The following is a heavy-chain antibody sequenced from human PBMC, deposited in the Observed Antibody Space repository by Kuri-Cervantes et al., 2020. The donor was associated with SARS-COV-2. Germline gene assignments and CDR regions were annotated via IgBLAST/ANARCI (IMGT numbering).Heavy chain of an antibody. D-gene: IGHD3-10*01. CDR2: ISRNSGSI. V-gene: IGHV3-9*01. Sequence: GGSLRLSCAASGFTFDDYAMHWVRQAPGKGLEWVSGISRNSGSIGYADSVKGRFTISRDNAKNSLYLQMNSLRAEDTAVYYCAKGPSESFGYWGQGTLVTVSS. CDR1: GFTFDDYA. J-gene: IGHJ4*02. CDR3: AKGPSESFGY.